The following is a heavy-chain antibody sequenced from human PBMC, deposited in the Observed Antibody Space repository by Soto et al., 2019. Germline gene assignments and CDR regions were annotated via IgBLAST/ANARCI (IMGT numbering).Heavy chain of an antibody. CDR3: ARVSTTWEDDY. J-gene: IGHJ4*02. V-gene: IGHV3-48*02. CDR1: GFTFSDYG. Sequence: EVQLVESGGGLVQPGGSLRLSCAASGFTFSDYGVNWVRQAPGKGLEWISYISSGSDTIYYADSVKGRFTISRDNAKKSLFLQMTSMRDEETAVYYCARVSTTWEDDYWGQGTLVTVSS. CDR2: ISSGSDTI. D-gene: IGHD1-26*01.